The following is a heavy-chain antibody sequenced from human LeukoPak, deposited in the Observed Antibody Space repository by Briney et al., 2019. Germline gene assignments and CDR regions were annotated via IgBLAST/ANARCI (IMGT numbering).Heavy chain of an antibody. V-gene: IGHV3-23*01. J-gene: IGHJ4*02. D-gene: IGHD1-26*01. Sequence: SGGSLRLSCAASGFTFSSYAMSWVRQAPGKGLEWVSAISGSGVSTYYPDSVKGRFIISRDNSENTLYLQMNSLRAEDTAVYYCAKVPNSGNYYYFDYWGQGTLVTVSS. CDR2: ISGSGVST. CDR3: AKVPNSGNYYYFDY. CDR1: GFTFSSYA.